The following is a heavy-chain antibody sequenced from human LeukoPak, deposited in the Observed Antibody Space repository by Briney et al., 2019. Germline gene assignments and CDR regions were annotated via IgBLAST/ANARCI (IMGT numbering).Heavy chain of an antibody. J-gene: IGHJ5*02. CDR2: IIPNSGGT. CDR3: ARDSAVANWFDP. D-gene: IGHD6-19*01. V-gene: IGHV1-2*02. Sequence: ASVTVSCKTSGYTFTDYYIHWVRQAPGQGLEWMGWIIPNSGGTNYAQKFQGRVTMTRDTSISTAYMELSRLRSDDTAVYYCARDSAVANWFDPWGQGTLVTVSS. CDR1: GYTFTDYY.